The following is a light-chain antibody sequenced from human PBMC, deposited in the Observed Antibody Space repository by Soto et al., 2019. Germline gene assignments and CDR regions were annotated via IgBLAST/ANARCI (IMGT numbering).Light chain of an antibody. CDR1: SGDIGSYNR. CDR3: SSYTNINTRACV. Sequence: QSALARPASVSGSPGRSITISCTGTSGDIGSYNRVSWYQQHPGKAPKLIIYEVTDRPSGVSNRFSGSKSGNTASLTISGLQAEDEAEYYCSSYTNINTRACVFGTGTKVTV. J-gene: IGLJ1*01. CDR2: EVT. V-gene: IGLV2-14*01.